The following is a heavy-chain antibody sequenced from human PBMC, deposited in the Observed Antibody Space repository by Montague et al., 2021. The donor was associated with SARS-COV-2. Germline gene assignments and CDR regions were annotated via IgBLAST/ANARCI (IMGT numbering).Heavy chain of an antibody. CDR1: GASISRSDYY. J-gene: IGHJ4*02. Sequence: SETLSLTCNVSGASISRSDYYWAWIRQPPGKGLELIGSIHYIGNTYYNRSLESRVTISVDTSEDQFSLKLRSVIAADTAVHYCARLLPDGTVVATDIPFDSWGQGTLVTVSS. CDR2: IHYIGNT. CDR3: ARLLPDGTVVATDIPFDS. D-gene: IGHD2-21*02. V-gene: IGHV4-39*01.